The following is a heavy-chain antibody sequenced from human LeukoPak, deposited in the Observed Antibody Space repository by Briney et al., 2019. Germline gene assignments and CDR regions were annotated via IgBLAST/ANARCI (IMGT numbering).Heavy chain of an antibody. CDR3: ATPRGGEYFDY. J-gene: IGHJ4*02. Sequence: GGSLRLSCAASGFTFSSYAMSWVRQAPGKGLEWVAFIRYDGGNKNYADSVKGRFTISRDNSKNTVYLQMNSLRAEDTAVYYCATPRGGEYFDYWGQGTLVTVSS. CDR1: GFTFSSYA. V-gene: IGHV3-30*02. D-gene: IGHD2-21*01. CDR2: IRYDGGNK.